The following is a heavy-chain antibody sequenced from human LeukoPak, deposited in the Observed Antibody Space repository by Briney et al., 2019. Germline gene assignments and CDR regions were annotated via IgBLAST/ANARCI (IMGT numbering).Heavy chain of an antibody. V-gene: IGHV3-23*01. J-gene: IGHJ4*02. CDR1: VFTFISYA. D-gene: IGHD5/OR15-5a*01. CDR3: PRPSVSVSSHFFAPFVY. CDR2: ISGSGSTT. Sequence: EGSLRLSCAASVFTFISYAMSWVRQAPGKGLEGFSAISGSGSTTYYADSVKGRLTISIHSSQQTLSLQMNRQRDKHTPGYSFPRPSVSVSSHFFAPFVYWGQGTPVTVSS.